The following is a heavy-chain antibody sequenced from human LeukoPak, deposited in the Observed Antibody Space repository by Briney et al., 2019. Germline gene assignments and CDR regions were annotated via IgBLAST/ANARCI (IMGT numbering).Heavy chain of an antibody. J-gene: IGHJ3*01. V-gene: IGHV3-11*04. CDR2: ISNSGRSI. D-gene: IGHD3-22*01. Sequence: PGGSLRLSCAASGFSFSDYYMSWIRQAPGKGLEWVSYISNSGRSIYYADSVKGRFTISRDNAKNSLYLQMNSLRAEDTAVYYCARFPLEYYSDSSEAFDVWGQGTMVTVSS. CDR1: GFSFSDYY. CDR3: ARFPLEYYSDSSEAFDV.